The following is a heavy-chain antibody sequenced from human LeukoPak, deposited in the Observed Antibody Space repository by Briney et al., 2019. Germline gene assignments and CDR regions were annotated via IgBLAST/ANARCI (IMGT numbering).Heavy chain of an antibody. CDR1: GGSISSSSYY. V-gene: IGHV4-39*07. J-gene: IGHJ4*02. CDR2: IYHSGNT. D-gene: IGHD3-22*01. CDR3: ARDRVVVIDY. Sequence: PSETLSLTCTVSGGSISSSSYYWGWIRQPPGKGLEWIGNIYHSGNTYYNSSLKSRVTISVDTSKNQFSLRLTSVTAADTAVYYCARDRVVVIDYWGQGTVVTVSS.